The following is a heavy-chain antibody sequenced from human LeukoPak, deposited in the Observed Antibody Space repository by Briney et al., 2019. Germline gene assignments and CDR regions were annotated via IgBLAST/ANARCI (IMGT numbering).Heavy chain of an antibody. CDR2: INPNSGGT. CDR3: ARPNYYDSSGYYVSDY. V-gene: IGHV1-2*02. J-gene: IGHJ4*02. D-gene: IGHD3-22*01. Sequence: GASVKVSFKASGYTFTGYYMHWVRQAPGQGLEWMGWINPNSGGTNYAQKFQDRVTMTRDTSISTAYMELSRLRSDDTAVYYCARPNYYDSSGYYVSDYWGQGTLVAVSS. CDR1: GYTFTGYY.